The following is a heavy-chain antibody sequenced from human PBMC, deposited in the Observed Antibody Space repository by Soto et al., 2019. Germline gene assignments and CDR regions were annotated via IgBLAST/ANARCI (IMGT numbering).Heavy chain of an antibody. CDR2: INPNSGGT. D-gene: IGHD3-10*01. J-gene: IGHJ4*02. Sequence: ASVNVSCKASGYTFTGYYMHWVRQAPGQGLEWMGWINPNSGGTNYAQKFQGRVTMTRDTSISTAYMELSRLRSDDTAVYYCARIRMGSGSSFDYWGQGTLVIVSS. CDR3: ARIRMGSGSSFDY. CDR1: GYTFTGYY. V-gene: IGHV1-2*02.